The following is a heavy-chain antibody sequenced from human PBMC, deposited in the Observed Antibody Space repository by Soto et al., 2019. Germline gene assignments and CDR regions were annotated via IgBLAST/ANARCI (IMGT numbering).Heavy chain of an antibody. J-gene: IGHJ4*02. Sequence: GGSLRLSCAASGFAFSTYIMTWVRQPPGKGLEWVSRIDGSGDSTAYADSVKGRFTISRDNSKNTFFLQMNSLRVEDTAVYYCAKGAVTVTAPDYWGQGTLVTVSS. CDR2: IDGSGDST. CDR1: GFAFSTYI. V-gene: IGHV3-23*01. CDR3: AKGAVTVTAPDY. D-gene: IGHD1-20*01.